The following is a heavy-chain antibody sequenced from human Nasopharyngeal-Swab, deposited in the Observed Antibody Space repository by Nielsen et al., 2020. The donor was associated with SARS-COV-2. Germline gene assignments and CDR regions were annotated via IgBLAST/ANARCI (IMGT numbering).Heavy chain of an antibody. CDR2: IYYGGST. CDR1: GGSISSSTYY. CDR3: ATLSSSWYEYYFDY. D-gene: IGHD6-13*01. Sequence: SETLSLTCTVSGGSISSSTYYWAWIRQPPGKGLEWIGSIYYGGSTYYNPSLKSRVTISEDTSKNQFSLKLSSVTAADTAVYYCATLSSSWYEYYFDYWGQGTLVTVSS. J-gene: IGHJ4*02. V-gene: IGHV4-39*01.